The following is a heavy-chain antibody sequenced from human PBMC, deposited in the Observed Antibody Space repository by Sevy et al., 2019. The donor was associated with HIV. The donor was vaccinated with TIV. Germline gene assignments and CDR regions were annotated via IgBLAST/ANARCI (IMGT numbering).Heavy chain of an antibody. J-gene: IGHJ6*02. Sequence: GGSLRLSCAASGFTFSSYWMSWVRQAPGKGLEWVANIKQDGSEKYYVDSVKGRFTISRDNAKNSLYLQMNSLRAEDTAVYYCAREPRRGYRSSSHRSSYYYYGMDVWGQGTTVTVSS. CDR1: GFTFSSYW. CDR3: AREPRRGYRSSSHRSSYYYYGMDV. V-gene: IGHV3-7*01. D-gene: IGHD6-6*01. CDR2: IKQDGSEK.